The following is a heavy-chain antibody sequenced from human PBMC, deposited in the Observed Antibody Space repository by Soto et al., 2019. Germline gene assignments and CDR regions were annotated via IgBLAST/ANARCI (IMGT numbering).Heavy chain of an antibody. Sequence: LXLSCAASAFTFSNALMSWVRQAPVKGLEWVGRIKSKTDGGTTDYAAPVKGRFTISRDDSKNTLYLQMNSLKTEDTAVYYCTTATLYCSGGSCYPLFDYWGQGTLVTVSS. CDR3: TTATLYCSGGSCYPLFDY. V-gene: IGHV3-15*01. CDR1: AFTFSNAL. CDR2: IKSKTDGGTT. J-gene: IGHJ4*02. D-gene: IGHD2-15*01.